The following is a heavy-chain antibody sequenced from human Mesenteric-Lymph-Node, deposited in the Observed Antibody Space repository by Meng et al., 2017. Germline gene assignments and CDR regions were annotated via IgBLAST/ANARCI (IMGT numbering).Heavy chain of an antibody. D-gene: IGHD2-15*01. J-gene: IGHJ4*02. CDR2: TYYSGHT. CDR3: ARDGGYCSGGSCPVFDS. CDR1: SGSISSGSYY. Sequence: QVQLQESGPGLVKPSQTLSLPCTVSSGSISSGSYYWSWIRQHPGKGLEWIGYTYYSGHTFYNPSLKSRVTISVDTSKNQFSLKLTSVTVADTAVYYCARDGGYCSGGSCPVFDSWGQGTLVTVSS. V-gene: IGHV4-31*03.